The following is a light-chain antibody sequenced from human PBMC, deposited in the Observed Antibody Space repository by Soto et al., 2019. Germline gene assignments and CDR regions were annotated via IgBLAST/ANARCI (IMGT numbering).Light chain of an antibody. J-gene: IGLJ1*01. CDR2: EGV. CDR3: CSYVGATTYV. CDR1: ASNIGGYNL. V-gene: IGLV2-23*01. Sequence: QSALTQPASVSGSPGQSITITCTGSASNIGGYNLVSWYQHHAGKAPKVIIYEGVKRPSGVSNRFSGFKSGTPASLTISGLQAEDEADYYCCSYVGATTYVFGSGTKVTVL.